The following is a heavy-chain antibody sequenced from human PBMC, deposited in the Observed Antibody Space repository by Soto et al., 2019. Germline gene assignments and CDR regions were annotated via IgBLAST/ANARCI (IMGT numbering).Heavy chain of an antibody. CDR3: ATIRGLVPAAMFGWFDP. D-gene: IGHD2-2*01. Sequence: VKVSRKIFGYGLTVDSSHWRSQAPEKGLEWMGGFEPEDGETIYAQKFQGRVTMTEDTSTDTAYMELSSLRSEDTAVYYCATIRGLVPAAMFGWFDPWGQGTLVTVSS. CDR2: FEPEDGET. J-gene: IGHJ5*02. CDR1: GYGLTVDS. V-gene: IGHV1-24*01.